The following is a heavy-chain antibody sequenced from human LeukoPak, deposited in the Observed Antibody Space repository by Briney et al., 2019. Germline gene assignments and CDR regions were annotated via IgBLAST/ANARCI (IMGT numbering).Heavy chain of an antibody. CDR3: VKDRGNHVTDY. CDR1: GDSFTSVTDY. Sequence: SETLSLTCTVSGDSFTSVTDYWAWIRQPPGKGLEWIATGDYSGGTYYNPSLESRVAISADMSKNQISLQLTSVTGADTAVYYCVKDRGNHVTDYWGQGTLVTVSS. D-gene: IGHD1-14*01. V-gene: IGHV4-39*07. CDR2: GDYSGGT. J-gene: IGHJ4*02.